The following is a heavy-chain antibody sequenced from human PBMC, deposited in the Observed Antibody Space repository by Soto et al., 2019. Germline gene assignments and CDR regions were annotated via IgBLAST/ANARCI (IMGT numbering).Heavy chain of an antibody. Sequence: PGGSLRLSCAASGFTFNIYGMHWVRQAPGKGLEWVAVIWFDGSNKYYSESVKGRFTISRDNSKNTVDLQMDSLRGDDTAVYYCARRRSTVTTAWFYHAMDVWGRGTTVTVSS. CDR1: GFTFNIYG. D-gene: IGHD4-17*01. V-gene: IGHV3-33*08. CDR3: ARRRSTVTTAWFYHAMDV. CDR2: IWFDGSNK. J-gene: IGHJ6*01.